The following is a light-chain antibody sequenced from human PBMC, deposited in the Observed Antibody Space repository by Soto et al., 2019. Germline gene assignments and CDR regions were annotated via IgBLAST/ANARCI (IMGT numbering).Light chain of an antibody. CDR1: ESVTSN. CDR2: GAA. J-gene: IGKJ1*01. V-gene: IGKV3-15*01. Sequence: EIVITQSPATLSVSPGEGDTLSCRATESVTSNLAWYQQKPGQAPRLLIYGAATRATGIPARFSGSGSGTEFTLTISSLQSEDFAVYYCQQYHSWPPTTFGQGTKVDIK. CDR3: QQYHSWPPTT.